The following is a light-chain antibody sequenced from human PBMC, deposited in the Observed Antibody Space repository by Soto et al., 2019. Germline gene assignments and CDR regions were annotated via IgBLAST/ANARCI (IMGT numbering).Light chain of an antibody. J-gene: IGKJ2*01. V-gene: IGKV1-5*03. CDR3: QQYHSFSPYT. CDR2: KAS. Sequence: DIQMTQSPSTLSASVGDRVTITCRASQSIYTWLAWYQQKPGKAPQLLIYKASSLQNGVPSRFSGSGSGTECSLTISSLQPDEFATYYCQQYHSFSPYTFGQGTKLDIK. CDR1: QSIYTW.